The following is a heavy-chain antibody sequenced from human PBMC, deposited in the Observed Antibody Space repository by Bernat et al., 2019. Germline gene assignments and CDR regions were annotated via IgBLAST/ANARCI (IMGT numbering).Heavy chain of an antibody. V-gene: IGHV3-48*03. CDR1: GFTFSSYE. J-gene: IGHJ4*02. CDR3: ARSYCSSTSCGPTASG. CDR2: ISSIGSTI. D-gene: IGHD2-2*01. Sequence: EVQLVESGGGLVQPGGSLRLSCAASGFTFSSYEMNWVRQAPGKGLEWVSYISSIGSTIYYADSVKGRFTISRDNAKNSLYLQMNSLRAEDTAVYYCARSYCSSTSCGPTASGWGQGTLVTVSS.